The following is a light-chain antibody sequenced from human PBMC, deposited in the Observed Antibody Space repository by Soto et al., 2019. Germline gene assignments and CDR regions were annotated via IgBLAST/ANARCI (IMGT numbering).Light chain of an antibody. CDR3: QAWDSSSDDV. Sequence: SYELTQPPSVSVAPGKTATITCGGNSIGTKSVHWYQQKPGQAPILVIYYDYNRPSGIPERFSGSNSGNTATLTISRVEAEDEADYYCQAWDSSSDDVFGTGTKVTVL. V-gene: IGLV3-21*04. CDR1: SIGTKS. J-gene: IGLJ1*01. CDR2: YDY.